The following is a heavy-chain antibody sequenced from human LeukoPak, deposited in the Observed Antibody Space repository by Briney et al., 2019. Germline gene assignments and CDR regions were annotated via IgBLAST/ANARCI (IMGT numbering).Heavy chain of an antibody. CDR2: MYYSGST. CDR3: ARPYYYDSRIDP. D-gene: IGHD3-22*01. CDR1: GGSISSGDYY. J-gene: IGHJ5*02. V-gene: IGHV4-30-4*01. Sequence: SETLSLTCTVSGGSISSGDYYWSWIRQPPGKGLEWIAYMYYSGSTYYNPSLKSRVTMSADTSKNQLSLKLSSVTAADTAVYYCARPYYYDSRIDPWGQGTLVAVSS.